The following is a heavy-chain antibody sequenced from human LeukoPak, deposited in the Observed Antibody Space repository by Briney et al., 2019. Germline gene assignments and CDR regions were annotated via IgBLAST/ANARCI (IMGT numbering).Heavy chain of an antibody. CDR3: ARDAGRGQNYYYYYMDV. J-gene: IGHJ6*03. CDR1: GASISGSSYY. D-gene: IGHD3/OR15-3a*01. CDR2: VYYSGST. V-gene: IGHV4-39*07. Sequence: SETLSLTRAVSGASISGSSYYWGWVPQPPGKGLGSIGRVYYSGSTEYNPSLKSRVTISVDTSKNQFSLKLSSVTAADTAMYYCARDAGRGQNYYYYYMDVWGKGTTVTVSS.